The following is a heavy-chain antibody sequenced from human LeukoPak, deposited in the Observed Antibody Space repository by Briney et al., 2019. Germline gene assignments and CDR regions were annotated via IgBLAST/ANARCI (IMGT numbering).Heavy chain of an antibody. D-gene: IGHD6-19*01. Sequence: GGSLRLSCAASGFTFSSYAMHWDRQAPGKGLEWVAVISYDGSNKYYADSVKGRFTISRDNSKNTLYLQMNSLRAEDTAVYYCARDTSGWLQHWGQGALVTVSS. CDR3: ARDTSGWLQH. J-gene: IGHJ1*01. CDR2: ISYDGSNK. CDR1: GFTFSSYA. V-gene: IGHV3-30*04.